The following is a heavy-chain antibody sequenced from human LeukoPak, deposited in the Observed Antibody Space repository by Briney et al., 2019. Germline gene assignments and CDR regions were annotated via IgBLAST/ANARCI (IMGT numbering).Heavy chain of an antibody. CDR2: IYYSGST. CDR3: ASPDTAMAVDI. CDR1: GGSISSSSYY. Sequence: SETLSLTCTVSGGSISSSSYYWGWTRQPPGKGREWIGSIYYSGSTYYNPSLKSRVTISVDTSKNQFSLKLSSVTAADTAVYYCASPDTAMAVDIWGQGTMVTVSS. D-gene: IGHD5-18*01. V-gene: IGHV4-39*01. J-gene: IGHJ3*02.